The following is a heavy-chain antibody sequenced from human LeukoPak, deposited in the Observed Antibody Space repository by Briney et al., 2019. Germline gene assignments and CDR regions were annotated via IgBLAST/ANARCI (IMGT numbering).Heavy chain of an antibody. CDR3: AKWRQYDILTGYSYYFDY. D-gene: IGHD3-9*01. CDR2: ISSSGSTI. CDR1: GFTFSDYY. V-gene: IGHV3-11*01. Sequence: GGSLRLSCAASGFTFSDYYMSWIRQAPGKGLEWVSYISSSGSTIYYADSVKGRFTISRDNAKNSLYLQMNSLRAEDTAVYYCAKWRQYDILTGYSYYFDYWGQGTLVTVSS. J-gene: IGHJ4*02.